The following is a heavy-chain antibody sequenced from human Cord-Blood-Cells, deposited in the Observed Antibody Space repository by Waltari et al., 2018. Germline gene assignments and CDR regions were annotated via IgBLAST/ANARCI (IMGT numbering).Heavy chain of an antibody. Sequence: QVQLVQSGAEVKKPGSSVKVSCKASGGTFSSYAISWVRQAPGQGLEWLGWIVPISGTANYAQKCKRRVTITADESTRTAYMELSRLRSDDTAVYYCARDTAYCGGDCYSAVDIWGQGTMVTVSS. CDR2: IVPISGTA. V-gene: IGHV1-69*01. CDR1: GGTFSSYA. CDR3: ARDTAYCGGDCYSAVDI. D-gene: IGHD2-21*02. J-gene: IGHJ3*02.